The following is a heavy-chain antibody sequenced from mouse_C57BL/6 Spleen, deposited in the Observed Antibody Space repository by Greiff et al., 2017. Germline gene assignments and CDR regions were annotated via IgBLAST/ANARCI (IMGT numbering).Heavy chain of an antibody. D-gene: IGHD2-10*02. J-gene: IGHJ3*01. CDR2: IDPSDSYT. CDR3: ARSGGYGNYDSWFAY. Sequence: QVQLQQPGAELVKPGASVKLSCKASGYTFPSYWMQWVKQRPGQGLEWIGEIDPSDSYTNYNQKFKGKATLTVDTSSSTAYMQLSSLTSEDSAVYYCARSGGYGNYDSWFAYWGQGTLVTVSA. V-gene: IGHV1-50*01. CDR1: GYTFPSYW.